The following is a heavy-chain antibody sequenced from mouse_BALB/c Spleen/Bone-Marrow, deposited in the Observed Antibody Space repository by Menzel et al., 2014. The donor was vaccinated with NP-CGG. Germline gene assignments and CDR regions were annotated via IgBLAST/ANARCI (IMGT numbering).Heavy chain of an antibody. CDR3: SLLGDY. Sequence: QVHVKQSGAELVKPGASVKLSCKASGYTFTRYYMYWVKQRPGQGLEWIGGINPYNGGTHFNEKFKSKATLTVDKSSSTAYMQLNSLTSEDSAVYYCSLLGDYWGQGTTLTVSS. V-gene: IGHV1-53*01. J-gene: IGHJ2*01. CDR2: INPYNGGT. CDR1: GYTFTRYY. D-gene: IGHD1-1*01.